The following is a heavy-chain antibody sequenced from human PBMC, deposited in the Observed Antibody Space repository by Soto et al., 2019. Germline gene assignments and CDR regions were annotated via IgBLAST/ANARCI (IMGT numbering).Heavy chain of an antibody. CDR2: INHSGST. V-gene: IGHV4-34*01. Sequence: QVQLQQWGAGLLKPSETLSLTCAVYGGSFSGYYWSWLRQPPGKGLEWLGEINHSGSTNYNPSLTSRVTISVYTSKTQFSLNLSSVTAADTAVYYCANANYDFCSGLEGWFDPWGQGTLVTVSS. CDR3: ANANYDFCSGLEGWFDP. D-gene: IGHD3-3*01. CDR1: GGSFSGYY. J-gene: IGHJ5*02.